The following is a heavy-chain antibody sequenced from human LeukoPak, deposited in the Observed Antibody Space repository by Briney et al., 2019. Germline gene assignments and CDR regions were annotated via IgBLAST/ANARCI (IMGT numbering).Heavy chain of an antibody. CDR1: GNIFSSYW. CDR3: AGSKVLNGAFDI. J-gene: IGHJ3*02. V-gene: IGHV5-10-1*01. CDR2: IDLTDSYT. Sequence: GESLKISCKASGNIFSSYWISWVRQMPGKGLEWMGKIDLTDSYTSYSPSLKGHVTISADKSIDTAYLQWSSLKASDTAMYYCAGSKVLNGAFDIWGQGTIVTVSS.